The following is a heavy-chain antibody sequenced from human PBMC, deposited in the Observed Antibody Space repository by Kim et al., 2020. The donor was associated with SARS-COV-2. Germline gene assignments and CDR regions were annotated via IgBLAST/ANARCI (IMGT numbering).Heavy chain of an antibody. CDR2: INPSGGST. CDR3: ARVPGDIVVVPAAPYFDY. D-gene: IGHD2-2*01. CDR1: GYTFTSYY. J-gene: IGHJ4*02. Sequence: ASVKVSCKASGYTFTSYYMHWVRQAPGQGLEWMGIINPSGGSTSYAQKFQGRVTMTRDTSTSTVYMELSSLRSEDTAVYYCARVPGDIVVVPAAPYFDYWGQGTLVTVSS. V-gene: IGHV1-46*01.